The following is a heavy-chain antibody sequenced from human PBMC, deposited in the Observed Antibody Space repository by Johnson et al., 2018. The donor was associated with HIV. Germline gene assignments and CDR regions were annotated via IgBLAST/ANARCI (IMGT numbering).Heavy chain of an antibody. J-gene: IGHJ3*02. Sequence: QVQLVESGGGVVQPGGSLRLSCAASGFTFSSYGMHWVRQAPGKGLEWVAFISNDGSNKYYADSVKGRFTISRDNSKNTMYLQMNSLRAEDMAVYYCARDRGGIGYYSDDAFDIWGQGTMVTVSS. V-gene: IGHV3-30*19. D-gene: IGHD3-22*01. CDR2: ISNDGSNK. CDR3: ARDRGGIGYYSDDAFDI. CDR1: GFTFSSYG.